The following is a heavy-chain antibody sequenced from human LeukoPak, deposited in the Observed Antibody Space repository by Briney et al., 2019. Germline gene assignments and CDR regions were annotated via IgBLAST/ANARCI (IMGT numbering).Heavy chain of an antibody. Sequence: GESLQISCKGSGYSFTSYWIGWVRQLPGKGLEWMGIIYPGDSDTRYSPSFQGQVTISADKSISTAYLQWSSLKTSDTAMYYCARQDNSGYSSSWSPVDYWGQGTLVTVSS. CDR2: IYPGDSDT. J-gene: IGHJ4*02. D-gene: IGHD6-13*01. V-gene: IGHV5-51*01. CDR1: GYSFTSYW. CDR3: ARQDNSGYSSSWSPVDY.